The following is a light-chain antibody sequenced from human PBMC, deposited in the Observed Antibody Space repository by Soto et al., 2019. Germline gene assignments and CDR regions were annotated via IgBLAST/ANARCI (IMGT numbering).Light chain of an antibody. V-gene: IGKV3-11*01. CDR3: QQRSNWPPKFT. Sequence: EIVLTQSPATLSLSPGERATLSCRASQSVSSYLAWYQQKPGQAPRLLIYDASNRATGIPARFSGSGSETDFPLTISSLEPEDFAVYYCQQRSNWPPKFTFGPGTKVDIK. J-gene: IGKJ3*01. CDR2: DAS. CDR1: QSVSSY.